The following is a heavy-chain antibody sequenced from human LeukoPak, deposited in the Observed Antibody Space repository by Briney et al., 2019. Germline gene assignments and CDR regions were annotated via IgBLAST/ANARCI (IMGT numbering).Heavy chain of an antibody. CDR2: MNPNRRNT. V-gene: IGHV1-8*01. CDR3: ARAHPDSTSYYSTGFDY. CDR1: VYTFTRYD. Sequence: ASVIVSCTPSVYTFTRYDIHSVRQAPGQGLEWLGWMNPNRRNTVYAQKFQGRVTITMDTPTSTAYMELSSLRFEETAVYYCARAHPDSTSYYSTGFDYWGQGTLVTVYS. D-gene: IGHD3-22*01. J-gene: IGHJ4*02.